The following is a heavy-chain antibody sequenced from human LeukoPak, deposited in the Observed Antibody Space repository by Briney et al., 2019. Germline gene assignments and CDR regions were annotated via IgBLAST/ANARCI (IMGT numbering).Heavy chain of an antibody. J-gene: IGHJ2*01. CDR2: IYYSWST. CDR1: GGSVSSGSYY. Sequence: SETLSLTCTVSGGSVSSGSYYWSWIRQPPGKGLEWIVYIYYSWSTNYHPSLKSRVTISLDTSKNQFSLKLSYLTAADTAVYYCARDGNKKQSSGWNVYWYFDLWGRGSLVTVSS. CDR3: ARDGNKKQSSGWNVYWYFDL. D-gene: IGHD6-19*01. V-gene: IGHV4-61*01.